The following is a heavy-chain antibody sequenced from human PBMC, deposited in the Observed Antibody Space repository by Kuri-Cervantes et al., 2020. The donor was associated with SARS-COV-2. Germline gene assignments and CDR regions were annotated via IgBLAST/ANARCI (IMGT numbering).Heavy chain of an antibody. D-gene: IGHD6-6*01. Sequence: SETLSLTCAVYGGSFSAYYWSWIRQPPGEGLEWVGEINHSGSTNYNPSLRSRVTISVDTSKIQFSLKLSSVTAADRTVYYCARGADIAARPATYNWFDSWGQGTLVTVSS. CDR1: GGSFSAYY. J-gene: IGHJ5*01. V-gene: IGHV4-34*01. CDR2: INHSGST. CDR3: ARGADIAARPATYNWFDS.